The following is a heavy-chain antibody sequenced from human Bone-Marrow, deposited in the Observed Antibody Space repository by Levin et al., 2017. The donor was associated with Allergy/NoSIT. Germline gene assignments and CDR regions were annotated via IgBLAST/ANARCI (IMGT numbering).Heavy chain of an antibody. CDR3: ARGDDFDF. CDR1: GFTFSSSD. CDR2: IGTAGDT. V-gene: IGHV3-13*04. J-gene: IGHJ4*02. Sequence: ETLSLTCAASGFTFSSSDMHWVRQVPGKGLQWVSAIGTAGDTYYPASVKGRFTISRDNAKNSLYLQMNSLRAGDTAIYYCARGDDFDFCGQGTLVTVSS.